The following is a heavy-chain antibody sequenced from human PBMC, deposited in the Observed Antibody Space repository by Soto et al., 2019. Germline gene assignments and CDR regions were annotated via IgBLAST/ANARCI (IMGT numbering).Heavy chain of an antibody. Sequence: QVQLVQSGAEVKKPGSSVKVSCKASGGTFSSYTISWVRQAPGQGLEWMGRIIPILGIANYAQKFQGRVTSTADKSTSTAYMELSSLRSEDTAVYYCARDPTGFGDHPFYGFDPWGQGTLVTVSS. CDR1: GGTFSSYT. D-gene: IGHD3-10*01. CDR2: IIPILGIA. J-gene: IGHJ5*02. V-gene: IGHV1-69*08. CDR3: ARDPTGFGDHPFYGFDP.